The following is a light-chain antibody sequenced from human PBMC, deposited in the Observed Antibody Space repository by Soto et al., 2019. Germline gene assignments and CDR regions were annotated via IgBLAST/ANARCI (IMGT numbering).Light chain of an antibody. CDR1: ESIARP. CDR3: QQTYSTLSIT. Sequence: DIQMTQSPSSLSASVGDRVTITCRASESIARPLNWYQQKPGKAPKLLIYAASSLQNGVPSRFRGGGSGTHFTLTISNLQPEDFATYYCQQTYSTLSITFGQGTRLEIK. V-gene: IGKV1-39*01. J-gene: IGKJ5*01. CDR2: AAS.